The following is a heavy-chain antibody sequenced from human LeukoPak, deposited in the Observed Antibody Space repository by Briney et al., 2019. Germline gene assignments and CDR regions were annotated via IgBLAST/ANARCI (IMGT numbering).Heavy chain of an antibody. J-gene: IGHJ6*04. CDR1: GGSFSGYY. V-gene: IGHV4-34*01. CDR3: ARVGRITMVRGVIYSGMDV. D-gene: IGHD3-10*01. Sequence: PSETLSLTCAVYGGSFSGYYWSWIRQPPGKGLEWIGEINHSGSTNYNPSLKSRVTIPVDTSKNQFSLKLSSVTAADTAVYYCARVGRITMVRGVIYSGMDVWGKGTTVTVSS. CDR2: INHSGST.